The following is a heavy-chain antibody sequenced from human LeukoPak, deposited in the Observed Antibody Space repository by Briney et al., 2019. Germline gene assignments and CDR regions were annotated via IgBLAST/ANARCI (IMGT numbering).Heavy chain of an antibody. CDR1: GDSISGYY. J-gene: IGHJ6*02. CDR3: ARALEDYYYGMDV. CDR2: IYYSGRT. Sequence: SETLSLTCTVSGDSISGYYWSWIRQPPGKGLEWIGYIYYSGRTNYNPSLKSRVTISEDTSKNHFSLRLRSVTAADTAVYYCARALEDYYYGMDVWGQGTTVTVSS. V-gene: IGHV4-59*08.